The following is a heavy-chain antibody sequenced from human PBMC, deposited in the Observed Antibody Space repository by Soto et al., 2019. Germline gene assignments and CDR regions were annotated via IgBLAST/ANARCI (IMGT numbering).Heavy chain of an antibody. CDR1: GNTFTYRY. J-gene: IGHJ4*02. CDR2: NTPFCGDV. Sequence: QVQLVQSGAEVKKTGSSVTVSCKALGNTFTYRYLHWVRQAPGQALEWMGWNTPFCGDVHYAQKSQERVTITRDRSINTAYMQMSSLRSEDTAMYFCAGGGAGSGPFAWELPDHWGQGTLVTVSS. V-gene: IGHV1-45*02. CDR3: AGGGAGSGPFAWELPDH. D-gene: IGHD1-26*01.